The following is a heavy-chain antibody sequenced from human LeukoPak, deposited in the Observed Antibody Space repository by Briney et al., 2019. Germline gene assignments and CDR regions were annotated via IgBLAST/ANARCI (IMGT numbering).Heavy chain of an antibody. CDR1: GYSINSGYY. D-gene: IGHD3-22*01. CDR2: IHHSGST. CDR3: ARYFYDGSGYYWGNFDY. J-gene: IGHJ4*02. Sequence: SETLSLTCAVSGYSINSGYYWGWIRPPPGKGLEWIGNIHHSGSTYYNPSLKSRVTISVDTSKNLFSLKLSSVTAADTAVYYCARYFYDGSGYYWGNFDYWGQGTLVTVSS. V-gene: IGHV4-38-2*01.